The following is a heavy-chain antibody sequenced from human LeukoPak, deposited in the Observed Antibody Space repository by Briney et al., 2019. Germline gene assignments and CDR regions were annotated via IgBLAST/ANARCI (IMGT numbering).Heavy chain of an antibody. CDR2: ISGDGATT. J-gene: IGHJ4*02. Sequence: PGGSLRLSCAASGFTFSSYSMNWVRQAPGKGLEWVSAISGDGATTYYADSVKGRFTISRDNSKNTLYLQMNSLRAEDTAVYYCARAGLLWFGELSIFDYWGQGTLVTVSS. V-gene: IGHV3-23*01. CDR3: ARAGLLWFGELSIFDY. D-gene: IGHD3-10*01. CDR1: GFTFSSYS.